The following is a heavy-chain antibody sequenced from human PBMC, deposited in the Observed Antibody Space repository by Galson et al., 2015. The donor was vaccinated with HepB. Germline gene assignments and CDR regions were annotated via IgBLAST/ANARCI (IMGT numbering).Heavy chain of an antibody. V-gene: IGHV1-3*01. Sequence: SVKASCKASGYTFTTFPMHWVRQAPGQSLEWMGYISAATGDTKYSQKFQDRVTITSDTSANTAFMELSNLNSEDTAVYYCARNASTGGFDFWGQGALVTVSS. D-gene: IGHD1-14*01. CDR2: ISAATGDT. J-gene: IGHJ4*02. CDR3: ARNASTGGFDF. CDR1: GYTFTTFP.